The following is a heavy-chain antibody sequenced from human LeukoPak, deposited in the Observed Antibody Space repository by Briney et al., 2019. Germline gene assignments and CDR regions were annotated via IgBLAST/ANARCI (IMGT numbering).Heavy chain of an antibody. CDR1: GFTFSSYS. Sequence: GGSLRLSCAASGFTFSSYSMNWVRQAPGKGLEWVSYISSSGSTIYYADSVKGRFTISRDNAKNPLYLQMNSLRAEDTAVYYCASRSSYSYGRTGYFDYWGQGTLVTVSS. V-gene: IGHV3-48*04. CDR2: ISSSGSTI. CDR3: ASRSSYSYGRTGYFDY. D-gene: IGHD5-18*01. J-gene: IGHJ4*02.